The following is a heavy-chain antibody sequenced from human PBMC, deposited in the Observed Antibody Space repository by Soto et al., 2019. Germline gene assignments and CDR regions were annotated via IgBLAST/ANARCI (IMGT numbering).Heavy chain of an antibody. CDR1: GYTFTSYA. V-gene: IGHV1-3*01. CDR2: INAGNGNT. CDR3: ARIGLTTALL. J-gene: IGHJ4*02. Sequence: ASVKVSCKASGYTFTSYAMHWVRQAPGQRLEWMGWINAGNGNTKYSQKFQGRVTITRDTSASTAYMELSSVTAADTAVYYCARIGLTTALLWGQGTLVTVSS. D-gene: IGHD4-17*01.